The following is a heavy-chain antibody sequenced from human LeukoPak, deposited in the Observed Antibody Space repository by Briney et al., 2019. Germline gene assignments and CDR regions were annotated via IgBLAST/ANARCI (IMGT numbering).Heavy chain of an antibody. J-gene: IGHJ4*02. V-gene: IGHV3-66*01. CDR1: GFTFSSNY. CDR3: ASSDSSGWYTLGY. CDR2: IYSGGST. Sequence: GGSLRLSCAASGFTFSSNYMSWVRQAPGKGLEWVSVIYSGGSTYYADSVKGRFTISRDNSKNTLYLQMNSLRAEDTAVYYCASSDSSGWYTLGYWGQGTLVTVSS. D-gene: IGHD6-19*01.